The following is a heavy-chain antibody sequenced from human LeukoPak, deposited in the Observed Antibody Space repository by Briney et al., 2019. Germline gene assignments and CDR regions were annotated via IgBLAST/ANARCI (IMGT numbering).Heavy chain of an antibody. CDR3: ARARDTAPVGGY. V-gene: IGHV1-69*04. J-gene: IGHJ4*02. Sequence: SVTVSCKASGYTFTSYGISWVRQAPGQGLEWMGRIIPILGIANYAQKFQGRVTITADKSTSTAYMELSRLRSDDTAVYYCARARDTAPVGGYWGQGTLVTVSS. D-gene: IGHD5-18*01. CDR1: GYTFTSYG. CDR2: IIPILGIA.